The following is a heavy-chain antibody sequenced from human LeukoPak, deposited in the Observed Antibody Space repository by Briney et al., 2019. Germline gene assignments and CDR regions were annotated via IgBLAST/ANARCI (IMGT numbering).Heavy chain of an antibody. V-gene: IGHV3-21*03. D-gene: IGHD3-22*01. CDR2: ISSSSSYI. CDR1: GFTFSSYS. CDR3: TTDWDDMIVVVNDY. Sequence: GGSLRLSCAASGFTFSSYSMNWVRQAPGKGLEWVSSISSSSSYIYYADSVKGRFTISRDNAKNSLYLQMNSLKTEDTAVYYCTTDWDDMIVVVNDYWGQGTLVTVSS. J-gene: IGHJ4*02.